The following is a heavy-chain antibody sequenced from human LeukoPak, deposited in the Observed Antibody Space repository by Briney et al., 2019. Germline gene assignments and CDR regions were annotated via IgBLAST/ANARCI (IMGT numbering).Heavy chain of an antibody. J-gene: IGHJ3*02. Sequence: GASVKVSCKASGYTFTSYGISWVRQAPGQGLEWMGWISAYNGNTNYAQKLQGRVTMTTDTSTSTAYMELRSLRSDDTAVYYCARVLYSSGWYYAFDIWGQGTMVTVSS. D-gene: IGHD6-19*01. CDR1: GYTFTSYG. V-gene: IGHV1-18*01. CDR2: ISAYNGNT. CDR3: ARVLYSSGWYYAFDI.